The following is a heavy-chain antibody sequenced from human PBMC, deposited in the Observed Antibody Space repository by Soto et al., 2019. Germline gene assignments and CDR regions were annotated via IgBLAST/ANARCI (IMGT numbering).Heavy chain of an antibody. V-gene: IGHV1-69*01. D-gene: IGHD2-2*01. CDR3: ARATVVPAANPYYYGMDV. CDR1: GGTFSSYA. CDR2: IIPIFGTA. J-gene: IGHJ6*02. Sequence: QVQLVQSGAEVKKPGSSVKVSCKASGGTFSSYAISWVRQAPGQGLEWMGGIIPIFGTANYAQKFQGRVTITADESTSTVYMELSSLRSEDTAVYYCARATVVPAANPYYYGMDVWGQGTTVTVSS.